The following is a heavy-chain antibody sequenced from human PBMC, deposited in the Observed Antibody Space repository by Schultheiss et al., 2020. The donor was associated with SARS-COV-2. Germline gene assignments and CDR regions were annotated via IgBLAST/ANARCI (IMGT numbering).Heavy chain of an antibody. CDR3: ARVGYSYGSPYYYYGMDV. CDR1: GGSISSGGYS. V-gene: IGHV4-30-2*05. Sequence: SQTLSLTCAVSGGSISSGGYSWSWIRQPPGKGLEWIGSIYHSGSTYYNPSLKSRVTISVDTSKNQFSLKLSSVTAADTAVYYCARVGYSYGSPYYYYGMDVWGQGTTVTVSS. CDR2: IYHSGST. J-gene: IGHJ6*02. D-gene: IGHD5-18*01.